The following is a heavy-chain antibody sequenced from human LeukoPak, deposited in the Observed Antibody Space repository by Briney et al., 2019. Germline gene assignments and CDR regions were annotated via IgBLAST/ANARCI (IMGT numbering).Heavy chain of an antibody. CDR1: GYTFTGYY. CDR3: ARAVTTSNYYGSRSYDGMDV. J-gene: IGHJ6*02. CDR2: INPNSGGT. D-gene: IGHD3-10*01. Sequence: ASVKVSCKASGYTFTGYYMHWVRQAPGQGLEWMGWINPNSGGTNYAQKFQGWVTMTRDTSISTAYMELSRLRSDDTAVYYCARAVTTSNYYGSRSYDGMDVWGQGTTVTVSS. V-gene: IGHV1-2*04.